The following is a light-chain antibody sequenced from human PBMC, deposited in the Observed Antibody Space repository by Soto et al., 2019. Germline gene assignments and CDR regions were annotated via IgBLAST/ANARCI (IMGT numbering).Light chain of an antibody. J-gene: IGKJ1*01. V-gene: IGKV1-6*01. Sequence: AIQMTQSPSSLSASVGDRVIITCRASQAIRTELGWYQQRLGKAPKLLIYGTSNLQSGVPSRFSGSGSGTDFTPTINGLQPEDFATSYGQQDYSYPRTFGQGTKVDVK. CDR1: QAIRTE. CDR2: GTS. CDR3: QQDYSYPRT.